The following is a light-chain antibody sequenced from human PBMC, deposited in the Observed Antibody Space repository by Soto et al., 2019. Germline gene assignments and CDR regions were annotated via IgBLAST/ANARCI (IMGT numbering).Light chain of an antibody. CDR3: QHYDHLPPLS. V-gene: IGKV1-33*01. CDR1: QDIKNY. Sequence: DIQMTQSPSSLSASVGDRVTITCQASQDIKNYLNWYQQKPGKAPNLLIYDASNLKTGVPSRFSGRGSGTHFTFTISSLQPEDIATYYCQHYDHLPPLSFGGGTKGEIK. CDR2: DAS. J-gene: IGKJ4*01.